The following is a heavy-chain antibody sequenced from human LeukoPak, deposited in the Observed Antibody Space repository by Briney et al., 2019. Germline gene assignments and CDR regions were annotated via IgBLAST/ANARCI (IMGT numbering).Heavy chain of an antibody. Sequence: GRSLRLSCAASGFTFEDYAMHWVRQAPGKGLEWVSGISWNSGSIGYADSVKGRFTISRDNAKKSLYLQMSSLRAEDTALYYCAKESGSYPKNFDYWGQGTLVTVSS. CDR2: ISWNSGSI. D-gene: IGHD1-26*01. V-gene: IGHV3-9*01. CDR3: AKESGSYPKNFDY. J-gene: IGHJ4*02. CDR1: GFTFEDYA.